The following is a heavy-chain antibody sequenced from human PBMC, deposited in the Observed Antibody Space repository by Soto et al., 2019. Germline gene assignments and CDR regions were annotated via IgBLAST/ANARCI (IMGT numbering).Heavy chain of an antibody. Sequence: GGSLRLSCAASGFTFSSYAMSWVRQAPGKGLEWVSAISGGGGSTYYADSVKGRFTMSRDNSKNTLYVQMNSLRAEDTAVYYCAKPRTSSGWYADFDYWGRGTLVTVS. V-gene: IGHV3-23*01. CDR3: AKPRTSSGWYADFDY. CDR2: ISGGGGST. CDR1: GFTFSSYA. J-gene: IGHJ4*02. D-gene: IGHD6-19*01.